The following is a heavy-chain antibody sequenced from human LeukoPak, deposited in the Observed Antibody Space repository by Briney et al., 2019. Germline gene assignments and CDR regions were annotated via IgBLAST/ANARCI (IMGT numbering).Heavy chain of an antibody. CDR1: GYSFTSYW. CDR3: ARLAGNSGSYPDAFDI. D-gene: IGHD1-26*01. Sequence: GESLKISCKGSGYSFTSYWIGWVRQMPGKGLEWMGIIYSADSDTRYSPSFQGQVTISADKSTSTAYLQWSSLKASDTAMYYCARLAGNSGSYPDAFDIWGQGTMVTVSS. V-gene: IGHV5-51*01. CDR2: IYSADSDT. J-gene: IGHJ3*02.